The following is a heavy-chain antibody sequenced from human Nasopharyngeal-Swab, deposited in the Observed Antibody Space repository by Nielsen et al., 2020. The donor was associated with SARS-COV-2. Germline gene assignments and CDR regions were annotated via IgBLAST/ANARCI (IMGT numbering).Heavy chain of an antibody. Sequence: ASVKVSCKASGYTFTGYYMHWARQAPGQGLEWMGIINPSGGSTSYAQKFQGRVTMTRDTSTSTVYMELSSLRSEDTAVYYCAGASFGAFDIWGQGTMVTVSS. J-gene: IGHJ3*02. V-gene: IGHV1-46*01. CDR1: GYTFTGYY. CDR3: AGASFGAFDI. CDR2: INPSGGST. D-gene: IGHD3-10*01.